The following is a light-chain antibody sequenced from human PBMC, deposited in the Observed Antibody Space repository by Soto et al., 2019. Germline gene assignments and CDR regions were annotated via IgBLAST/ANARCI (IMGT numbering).Light chain of an antibody. J-gene: IGLJ1*01. CDR3: SSYTSSGTRV. CDR1: TSEVGGYNF. V-gene: IGLV2-14*01. Sequence: QSALTQPASVSGSPGQAITISCTGTTSEVGGYNFVSWYLLHPGKAPKLMIFEVSNRPSGVSNRFSGSKSGNTASLTISGLQAEDEADYYCSSYTSSGTRVFGTGTKLTVL. CDR2: EVS.